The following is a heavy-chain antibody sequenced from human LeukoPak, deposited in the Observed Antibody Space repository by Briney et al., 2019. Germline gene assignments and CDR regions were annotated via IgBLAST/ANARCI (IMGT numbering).Heavy chain of an antibody. CDR2: ISSGSTYT. CDR3: ARLTVDTADNSYFDY. V-gene: IGHV3-11*06. D-gene: IGHD5-18*01. J-gene: IGHJ4*02. Sequence: HAQLVGSGGALVKAGGCLGLSCAASGFTFSDYYMSWIRQAPGQGLEWVSYISSGSTYTNYGDYVKGRFPNARDNDKNRLYQQTNSLRAEDTAVHYCARLTVDTADNSYFDYWGQGTLVNVPS. CDR1: GFTFSDYY.